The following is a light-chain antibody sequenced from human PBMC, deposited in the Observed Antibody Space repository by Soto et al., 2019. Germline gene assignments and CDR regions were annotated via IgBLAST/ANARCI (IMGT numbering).Light chain of an antibody. CDR1: QSVSSNY. Sequence: EIVLTQSPGTLSLSPGDRVTLSCRASQSVSSNYLAWYQQKPGQAPRLLIYATPSRATGIPDRFSGSGSGTDFTLTISRLEPEDFAMYYCQQYGDYNSPRYSFGQGTRLEI. CDR2: ATP. CDR3: QQYGDYNSPRYS. V-gene: IGKV3-20*01. J-gene: IGKJ2*03.